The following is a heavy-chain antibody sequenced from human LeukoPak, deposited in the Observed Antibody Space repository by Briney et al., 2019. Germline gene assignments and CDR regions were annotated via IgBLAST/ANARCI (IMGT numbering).Heavy chain of an antibody. J-gene: IGHJ4*02. CDR2: ISGDNPGT. Sequence: GGSQRLSCEAPGFTFSPYAMSWVRQTPGKGLEWVAAISGDNPGTYHASSVRGRFTISRDNSKNTVHLQMNGLRAEDAAIYYCAKASVGHCSGAFCYHFDSWGQGTLLTVSS. D-gene: IGHD2-15*01. V-gene: IGHV3-23*01. CDR3: AKASVGHCSGAFCYHFDS. CDR1: GFTFSPYA.